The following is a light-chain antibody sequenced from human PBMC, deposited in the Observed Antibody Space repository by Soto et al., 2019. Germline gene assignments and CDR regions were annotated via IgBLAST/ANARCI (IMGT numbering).Light chain of an antibody. Sequence: QSALTQPASVSGSPGQSITISCTGTSSDVGGYNYVSWYQQHPGKAPKLMICEVSNRPSGVSNRFSGSKSVNTASLTISGLQAEDEADYYCSSYTSSSTPYVVFGGGTKLTVL. V-gene: IGLV2-14*01. J-gene: IGLJ2*01. CDR1: SSDVGGYNY. CDR3: SSYTSSSTPYVV. CDR2: EVS.